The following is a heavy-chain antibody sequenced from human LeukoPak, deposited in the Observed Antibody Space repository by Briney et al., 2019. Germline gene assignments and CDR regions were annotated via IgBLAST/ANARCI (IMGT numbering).Heavy chain of an antibody. D-gene: IGHD7-27*01. V-gene: IGHV4-4*07. CDR2: YASGTT. CDR1: GASLTIYY. CDR3: ATGDHSFDN. J-gene: IGHJ4*02. Sequence: PSETLSLTCSVSGASLTIYYWNWIRQPAGKGLEWIGRYASGTTTHNPSHKSQFSMSIDASKNQISLKLTSVTAADTAVYYCATGDHSFDNWGQGTLVTVTP.